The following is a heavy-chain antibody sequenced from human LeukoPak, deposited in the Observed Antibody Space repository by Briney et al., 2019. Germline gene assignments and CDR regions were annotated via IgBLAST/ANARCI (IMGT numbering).Heavy chain of an antibody. J-gene: IGHJ4*02. V-gene: IGHV3-7*03. CDR1: GFTFSSYW. CDR2: IKQDGSEK. Sequence: GGSLRLSCAASGFTFSSYWMSWVRQAPGKGLEWVANIKQDGSEKYYVDSVKGRFTISRDNAKNSLYLQMNSLRAEDTAVYYCASEGMAYYFDYWGQGTLVTVSS. D-gene: IGHD2-8*01. CDR3: ASEGMAYYFDY.